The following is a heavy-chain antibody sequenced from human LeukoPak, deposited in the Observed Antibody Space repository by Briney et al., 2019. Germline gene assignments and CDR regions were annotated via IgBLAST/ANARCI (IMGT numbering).Heavy chain of an antibody. CDR3: ARGRYCSSTSCFPIRGDDSFDI. Sequence: PSETLSLTCAVYGGSFSGYYWSWIRQPPGKGLEWIGEINHSGSTNYNPSLKSRVTISVDTSKNQFSLKLSSVTAADTAVYYCARGRYCSSTSCFPIRGDDSFDIWGQGTMVTVSS. CDR1: GGSFSGYY. D-gene: IGHD2-2*01. J-gene: IGHJ3*02. V-gene: IGHV4-34*01. CDR2: INHSGST.